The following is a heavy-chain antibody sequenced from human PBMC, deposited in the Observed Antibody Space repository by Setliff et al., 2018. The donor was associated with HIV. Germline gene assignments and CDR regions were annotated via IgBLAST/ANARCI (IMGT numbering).Heavy chain of an antibody. CDR1: GYTFTSYG. V-gene: IGHV1-69*13. CDR2: IIPIFGTT. Sequence: SVKVSCKASGYTFTSYGISWVRQAPGQGLEWMGGIIPIFGTTNYAQKFQGRVTITADESASTVYMELSSLRSEDTALYYCARDGLLVAGIRFDYWGQGTLVTVSS. J-gene: IGHJ4*01. D-gene: IGHD6-19*01. CDR3: ARDGLLVAGIRFDY.